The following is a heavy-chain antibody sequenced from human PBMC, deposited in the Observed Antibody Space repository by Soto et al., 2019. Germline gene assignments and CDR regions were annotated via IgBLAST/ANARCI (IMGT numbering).Heavy chain of an antibody. CDR1: GGSISSYY. J-gene: IGHJ6*03. CDR3: ARELLDIVVVPAAIGDYYYYYMDV. Sequence: SETLSLTCTVSGGSISSYYWSWIRQPPGKGLEWIGYIYYSGSTNYNPSLKSRVNISVDTSKNQFSLKLSSVTAADTAVYYCARELLDIVVVPAAIGDYYYYYMDVWGKGTTVTVSS. V-gene: IGHV4-59*01. D-gene: IGHD2-2*01. CDR2: IYYSGST.